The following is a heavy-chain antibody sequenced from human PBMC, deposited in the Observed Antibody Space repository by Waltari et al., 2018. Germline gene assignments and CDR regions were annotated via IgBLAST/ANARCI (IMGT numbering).Heavy chain of an antibody. Sequence: QVQLVQSGAEVKKPGASVKVSCKASGYTFTSYYMHWVRQAPGQGLEWMGKSNPGGGSTSNAQKFQGRVTMTRDTSTSTVYMELSSLRSEDTAVYYCARDIIGYGMDVWGQGTTVTVSS. CDR1: GYTFTSYY. V-gene: IGHV1-46*01. D-gene: IGHD1-20*01. J-gene: IGHJ6*02. CDR2: SNPGGGST. CDR3: ARDIIGYGMDV.